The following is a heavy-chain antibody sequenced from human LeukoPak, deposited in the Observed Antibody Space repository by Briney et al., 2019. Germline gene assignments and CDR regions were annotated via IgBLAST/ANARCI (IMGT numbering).Heavy chain of an antibody. CDR1: GYSFTTYW. D-gene: IGHD1-26*01. V-gene: IGHV5-51*01. CDR3: ARHGLGGSGSYSRY. J-gene: IGHJ4*02. CDR2: IYPGASDT. Sequence: GESLKISCKGAGYSFTTYWIGWVRQMPGKGLEWRGIIYPGASDTTDSPGFHGHVTISVDKSVNPAYLQWSSLKPSDTAVYYCARHGLGGSGSYSRYWGQGTLVTVSS.